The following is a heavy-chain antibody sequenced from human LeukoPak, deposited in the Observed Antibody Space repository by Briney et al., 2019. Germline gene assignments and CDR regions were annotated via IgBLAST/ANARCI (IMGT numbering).Heavy chain of an antibody. D-gene: IGHD2-15*01. J-gene: IGHJ5*02. CDR2: IYYSGST. V-gene: IGHV4-59*01. Sequence: SETLSLTCTVSGGSISSYYWSWIRQPPGKGLGWIGYIYYSGSTNYNPSLKSRVTISVDTSKNQFSLKLSSVTAADTAVYYCARDTVVAATRWFDPWGQGTLVTVSS. CDR1: GGSISSYY. CDR3: ARDTVVAATRWFDP.